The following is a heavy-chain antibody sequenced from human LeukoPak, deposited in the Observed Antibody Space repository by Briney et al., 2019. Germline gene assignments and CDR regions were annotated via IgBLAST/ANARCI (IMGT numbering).Heavy chain of an antibody. J-gene: IGHJ4*02. Sequence: TGNPTYAQGFTGRFVFSLDTSVSTAYLQISSLKAEDTAVYYCARVSGPLWFGELLSPSFDYWGQGTLVTVSS. D-gene: IGHD3-10*01. V-gene: IGHV7-4-1*02. CDR2: TGNP. CDR3: ARVSGPLWFGELLSPSFDY.